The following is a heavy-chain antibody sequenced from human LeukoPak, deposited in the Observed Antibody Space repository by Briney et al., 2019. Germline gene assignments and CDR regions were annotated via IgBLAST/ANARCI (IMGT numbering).Heavy chain of an antibody. CDR2: INPDGSDT. CDR3: ARDVGFGIDY. D-gene: IGHD3-10*01. V-gene: IGHV3-74*01. J-gene: IGHJ4*02. Sequence: GGSLGFSVAAPGLTSSGHWMYWFGQPPGKGRVWVSRINPDGSDTSYADPVKGRFTISRDNAKNRLYLQMNSLRAEDTAVYYCARDVGFGIDYWGQGILVAVSS. CDR1: GLTSSGHW.